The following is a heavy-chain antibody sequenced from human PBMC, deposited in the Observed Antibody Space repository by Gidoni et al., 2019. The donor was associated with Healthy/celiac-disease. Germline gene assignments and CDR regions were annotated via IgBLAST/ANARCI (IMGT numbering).Heavy chain of an antibody. CDR1: GFTFSSYA. CDR3: AKVGRGAVAGWGWFDP. D-gene: IGHD6-19*01. J-gene: IGHJ5*02. CDR2: ISGSGGST. V-gene: IGHV3-23*04. Sequence: EVQLVESGGGLVQPGGSLRLSCGASGFTFSSYAMSWVRQAPGKGLEWVSAISGSGGSTYYADSVKGRFTISRDNSKNTLYLQMNSLRAEDTAVYYCAKVGRGAVAGWGWFDPWGQGTLVTVSS.